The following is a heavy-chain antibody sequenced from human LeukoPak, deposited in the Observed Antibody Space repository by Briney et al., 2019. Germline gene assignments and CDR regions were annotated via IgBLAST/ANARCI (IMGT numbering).Heavy chain of an antibody. Sequence: GGSLRLSCAASGFTVSSNYMSWVRQAPGKGLEWVSVIYSGGSTYYADSVKGRFTISRDNSKSTLYLQMNSLRAEDTAVYYRASPGAHYYDSSGYRTWGQGTLVTVSS. D-gene: IGHD3-22*01. V-gene: IGHV3-53*01. CDR2: IYSGGST. CDR1: GFTVSSNY. J-gene: IGHJ5*02. CDR3: ASPGAHYYDSSGYRT.